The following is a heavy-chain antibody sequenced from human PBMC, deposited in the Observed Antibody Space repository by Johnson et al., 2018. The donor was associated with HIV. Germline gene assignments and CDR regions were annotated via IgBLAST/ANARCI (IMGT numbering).Heavy chain of an antibody. Sequence: VQLVESGGGVVQPGGSLRLSCAASGFTFSSYWMHWVRQAPGKGLVWVSRINSDGSSTSYADSVKGRFTIYRDNAKNTLYLQMNSLRAEDTAVYYCARERPGSGYDWGDAFDIWGQGTMVTVSS. CDR2: INSDGSST. J-gene: IGHJ3*02. CDR1: GFTFSSYW. V-gene: IGHV3-74*01. D-gene: IGHD5-12*01. CDR3: ARERPGSGYDWGDAFDI.